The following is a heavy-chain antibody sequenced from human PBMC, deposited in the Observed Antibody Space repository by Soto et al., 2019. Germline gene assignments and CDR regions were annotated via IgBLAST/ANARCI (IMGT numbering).Heavy chain of an antibody. CDR2: IRNKANSYTT. J-gene: IGHJ6*02. D-gene: IGHD3-10*01. CDR1: GFTFSDHY. CDR3: ARGSRGFPYGMDV. V-gene: IGHV3-72*01. Sequence: EVQLVESGGGLVQPGGSLRLSCAASGFTFSDHYMDWVRQAPGKGLEWVGRIRNKANSYTTEYAASVKGRFAISREDSKNSRYLQVNSLKTEDTAVYYCARGSRGFPYGMDVWGQGTTVTVSS.